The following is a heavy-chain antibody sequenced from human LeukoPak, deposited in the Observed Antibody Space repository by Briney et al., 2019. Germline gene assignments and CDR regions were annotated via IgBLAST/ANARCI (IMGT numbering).Heavy chain of an antibody. CDR1: GGSINSGGYS. V-gene: IGHV4-61*08. J-gene: IGHJ4*02. Sequence: SQTLSLTCGVSGGSINSGGYSWSWIRQPPGKGLEWIGYIYYSGSTNYNPSLKSRVTISVDTSKNQFSLKLSSVTAADTAVYYCARAPILTGYYGYFDYWGQGTLVTVSS. CDR2: IYYSGST. CDR3: ARAPILTGYYGYFDY. D-gene: IGHD3-9*01.